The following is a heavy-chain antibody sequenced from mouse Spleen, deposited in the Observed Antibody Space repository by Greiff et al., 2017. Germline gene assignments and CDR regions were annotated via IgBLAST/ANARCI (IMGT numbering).Heavy chain of an antibody. CDR1: GFSLTSYG. CDR3: ASGDYYGDYRFAY. V-gene: IGHV2-6*01. J-gene: IGHJ3*01. Sequence: VQLQQSGPGLVAPSQSLSITCTVSGFSLTSYGVDWVRQSPGKGLEWLGVIWGGGSTNYNSALKSRLSISKDNSKSQVFLKMNSLQTDDTAMYYCASGDYYGDYRFAYWGQGTLVTVSA. CDR2: IWGGGST. D-gene: IGHD2-13*01.